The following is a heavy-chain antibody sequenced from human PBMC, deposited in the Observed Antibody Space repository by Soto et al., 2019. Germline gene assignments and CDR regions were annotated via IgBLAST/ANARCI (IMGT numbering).Heavy chain of an antibody. CDR3: ARSPEATVTAFDY. J-gene: IGHJ4*02. CDR2: MYYSGST. Sequence: QVQLQESGPGLVKPSQTLSLTCTVSGGSISSGGYYWSWIRQHPGKGLEWIGYMYYSGSTYYNPFLQSRVTISVDTSKNQFSLKLSSVTAADTAVYYCARSPEATVTAFDYWGQGTLVTVSS. V-gene: IGHV4-31*03. D-gene: IGHD4-17*01. CDR1: GGSISSGGYY.